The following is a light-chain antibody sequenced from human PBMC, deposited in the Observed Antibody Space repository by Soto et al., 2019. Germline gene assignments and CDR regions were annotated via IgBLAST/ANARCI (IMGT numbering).Light chain of an antibody. CDR2: TAG. Sequence: QSVLTQPLSVSASPGQRVTISCSGRSSNIGSNTVAWYQHLPGTAPPRLIFTAGQRPSGVPGRFSGSKSGTSASLAISGLQYEDEGDYYCSAWDNSLNGYVFGPGTKLTVL. CDR1: SSNIGSNT. J-gene: IGLJ1*01. V-gene: IGLV1-44*01. CDR3: SAWDNSLNGYV.